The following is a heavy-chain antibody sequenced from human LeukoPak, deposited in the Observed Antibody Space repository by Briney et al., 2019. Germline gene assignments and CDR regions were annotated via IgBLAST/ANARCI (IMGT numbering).Heavy chain of an antibody. CDR3: ARGHGDGTGCYFDY. Sequence: PSETLSLTCTVSGGSIINYYWSWIRQSPGKGLEWIGYIYYSGSTNYNPSLKSRFTISVDTSKNQFSLSLSSVTAEDTAVYYCARGHGDGTGCYFDYWGQGTLVTVSS. J-gene: IGHJ4*02. CDR1: GGSIINYY. V-gene: IGHV4-59*01. D-gene: IGHD4-17*01. CDR2: IYYSGST.